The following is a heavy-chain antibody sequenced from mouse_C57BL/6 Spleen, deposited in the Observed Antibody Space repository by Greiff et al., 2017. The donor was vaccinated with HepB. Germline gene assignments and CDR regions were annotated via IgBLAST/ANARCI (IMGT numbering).Heavy chain of an antibody. D-gene: IGHD1-1*01. CDR3: ARSKNYYGSSGGFAY. CDR1: GYTFTDYN. J-gene: IGHJ3*01. Sequence: EVQLQESGPELVKPGASVKIPCKASGYTFTDYNMDWVKQSHGKSLEWIGDINPNNGGTIYNQKFKGKATLTVDKSSSTAYMELRSLTSEDTAVYYCARSKNYYGSSGGFAYWGQGTLVTVSA. CDR2: INPNNGGT. V-gene: IGHV1-18*01.